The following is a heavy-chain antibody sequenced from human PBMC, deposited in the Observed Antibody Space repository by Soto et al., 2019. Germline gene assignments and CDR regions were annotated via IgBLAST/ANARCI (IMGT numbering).Heavy chain of an antibody. Sequence: QVQLVESGGGVVQPGRSLRLSCAASGFPFSSCGMHWVRQAPGKGLEWVAVMSYDGSNKYYADSVKGRFTISRDNSKKPLYLQMNSPKAEDPAVYYFAKDLSDWTDGVCYTVHCVYGMDVWGQGTKVTVSS. CDR1: GFPFSSCG. V-gene: IGHV3-30*18. D-gene: IGHD2-8*01. J-gene: IGHJ6*02. CDR3: AKDLSDWTDGVCYTVHCVYGMDV. CDR2: MSYDGSNK.